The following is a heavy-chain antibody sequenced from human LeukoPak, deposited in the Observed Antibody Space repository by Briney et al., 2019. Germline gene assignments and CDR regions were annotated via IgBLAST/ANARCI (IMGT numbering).Heavy chain of an antibody. CDR1: GGTFSSYA. D-gene: IGHD3-10*01. CDR3: ASGDFSGAIYY. J-gene: IGHJ4*02. Sequence: SVKVSCKASGGTFSSYAISWVRQAPGQGLEWMGRIIPILGIANYAQKFQGRVTITADKSTSTAYMELSSLRSEDTAVYYCASGDFSGAIYYWGQGTLVTVSS. V-gene: IGHV1-69*04. CDR2: IIPILGIA.